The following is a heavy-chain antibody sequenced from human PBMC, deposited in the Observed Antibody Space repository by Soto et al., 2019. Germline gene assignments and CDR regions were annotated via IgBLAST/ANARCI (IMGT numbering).Heavy chain of an antibody. CDR2: INHGGST. J-gene: IGHJ5*02. V-gene: IGHV4-34*01. D-gene: IGHD2-2*01. CDR1: GGSFNDYY. CDR3: AREGRYCSSTSCYGWWFDP. Sequence: ASETLSLTCAVYGGSFNDYYWNWIRQPPGKGLEWIGEINHGGSTNYNPSLKSRATISVDTSKNQFSLKLSSVTAADTAVYYCAREGRYCSSTSCYGWWFDPWGQGTLVT.